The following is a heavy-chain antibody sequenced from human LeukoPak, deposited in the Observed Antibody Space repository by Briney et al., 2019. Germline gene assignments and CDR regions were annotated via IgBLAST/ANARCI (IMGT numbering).Heavy chain of an antibody. D-gene: IGHD4-23*01. Sequence: HPGGSLRLSCAASGFTVSSNYMSWVRQAPGKGLEWVSVIYSGGSTYYADSVKGRFTISRDNSKSTLYLQMNNLRAEDTALYYCAKERGHSKPFDYWGQGTLVTVSS. V-gene: IGHV3-53*01. CDR1: GFTVSSNY. CDR2: IYSGGST. CDR3: AKERGHSKPFDY. J-gene: IGHJ4*02.